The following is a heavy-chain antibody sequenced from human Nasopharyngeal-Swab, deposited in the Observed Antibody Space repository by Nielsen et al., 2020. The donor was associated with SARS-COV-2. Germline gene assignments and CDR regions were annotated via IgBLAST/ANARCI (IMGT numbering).Heavy chain of an antibody. D-gene: IGHD1-26*01. V-gene: IGHV3-7*01. J-gene: IGHJ4*02. Sequence: GGSLRLSCTASGFIFSNYWMHWVRQAPGKGLEWVANINQVGSEKYYVASVRGRFTISRDNAKDSVFLQMSSLRGEDTAVYYCARAIGGSYSYWGQGTLVTVSS. CDR2: INQVGSEK. CDR3: ARAIGGSYSY. CDR1: GFIFSNYW.